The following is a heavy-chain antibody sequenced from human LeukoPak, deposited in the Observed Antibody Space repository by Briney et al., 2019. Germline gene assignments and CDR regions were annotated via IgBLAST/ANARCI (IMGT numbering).Heavy chain of an antibody. CDR3: ARSPYSSSSIGIDY. CDR1: GFTFSSYW. V-gene: IGHV3-74*01. D-gene: IGHD6-6*01. CDR2: INTDGSST. J-gene: IGHJ4*02. Sequence: GGSLRLSCAASGFTFSSYWMHCVRQAPGKGLVWVSRINTDGSSTSYADSVKGRFTISRDNAKNTLYLQMNSLRAEDTAVYYCARSPYSSSSIGIDYWGQGTLVTVSS.